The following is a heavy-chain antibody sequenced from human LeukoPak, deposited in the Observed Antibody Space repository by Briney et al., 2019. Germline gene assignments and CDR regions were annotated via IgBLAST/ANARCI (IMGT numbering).Heavy chain of an antibody. Sequence: PGGSLRLSCAASGFTFSDYYMSWIRQAPGKGLEWVSYISSSGSTIYHADSVKGRFTISRDNAKNSLYLQMNSLRAEDTAVYYCARDRGRVVAATYYFDYWGQGTLVTVSS. CDR3: ARDRGRVVAATYYFDY. D-gene: IGHD2-15*01. V-gene: IGHV3-11*01. J-gene: IGHJ4*02. CDR1: GFTFSDYY. CDR2: ISSSGSTI.